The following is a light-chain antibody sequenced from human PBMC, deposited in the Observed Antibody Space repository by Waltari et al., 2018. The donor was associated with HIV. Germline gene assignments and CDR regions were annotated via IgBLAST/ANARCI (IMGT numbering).Light chain of an antibody. CDR2: GAS. Sequence: EIVLTQSPGTLSLSPGERATLSCRASQSVSNNYLAWYQPKPGQAPRLLIFGASSRATCSPDRFSGSGSGTDFTLTISRLEPEDFAVYYCQQYGTSPLTFGGGTNVDMK. J-gene: IGKJ4*01. CDR1: QSVSNNY. CDR3: QQYGTSPLT. V-gene: IGKV3-20*01.